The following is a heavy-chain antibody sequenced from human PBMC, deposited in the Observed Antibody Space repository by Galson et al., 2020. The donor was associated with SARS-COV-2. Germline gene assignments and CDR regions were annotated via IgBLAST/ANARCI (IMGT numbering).Heavy chain of an antibody. Sequence: SETLSLICSVSGTSISSYYWSWIRQPAGKGLEWIGRLSKNGGINYNPSLKSRVTMSVDMSKNQFSLRLSSVTAADTAIYYCARSYGSGGYLLDPWGQGTLVTVSS. J-gene: IGHJ5*02. D-gene: IGHD3-10*01. CDR3: ARSYGSGGYLLDP. CDR2: LSKNGGI. CDR1: GTSISSYY. V-gene: IGHV4-4*07.